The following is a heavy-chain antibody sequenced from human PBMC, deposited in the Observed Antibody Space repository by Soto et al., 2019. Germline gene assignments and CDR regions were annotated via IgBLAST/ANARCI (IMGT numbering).Heavy chain of an antibody. Sequence: GGSLRFSCAASGFTFSSYSMNWVRQAPGKGLEWVSYISSSSSTIYYAGSVKGRFTISRDNAKNSLYLQMNSLRAEDTAVYYCASFGSLTTYYYYYMDVWGKGTTVTVSS. CDR3: ASFGSLTTYYYYYMDV. V-gene: IGHV3-48*01. CDR1: GFTFSSYS. CDR2: ISSSSSTI. J-gene: IGHJ6*03. D-gene: IGHD1-26*01.